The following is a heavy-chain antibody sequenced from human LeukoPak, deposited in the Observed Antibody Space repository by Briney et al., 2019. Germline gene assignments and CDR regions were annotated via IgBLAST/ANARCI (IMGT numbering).Heavy chain of an antibody. CDR1: GFTFSSYG. J-gene: IGHJ4*02. V-gene: IGHV3-30*18. Sequence: QPGGSLRLSCAASGFTFSSYGMYWVRQAPGKGLEWVAVISYDGSTKYYADSVKGRFTISRDNSKNTLYLQMNSLRAEDTAVYYCAKGHGLYYYDSSGPKYWGQGTLVTVSS. CDR3: AKGHGLYYYDSSGPKY. CDR2: ISYDGSTK. D-gene: IGHD3-22*01.